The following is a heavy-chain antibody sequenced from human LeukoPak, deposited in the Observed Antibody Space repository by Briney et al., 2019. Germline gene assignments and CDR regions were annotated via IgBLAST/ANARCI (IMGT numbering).Heavy chain of an antibody. Sequence: GGSLRLSCAAPGFTFNNYGMHWVRQAPGKGGEWGAFIRYKRNNQYYADSGKGRFTISRDNSKNTLYLQMNSLKGDDTAVYYCAKDSAFYYIDVWGKGTTVIISS. CDR3: AKDSAFYYIDV. J-gene: IGHJ6*03. CDR2: IRYKRNNQ. D-gene: IGHD3-10*01. V-gene: IGHV3-30*02. CDR1: GFTFNNYG.